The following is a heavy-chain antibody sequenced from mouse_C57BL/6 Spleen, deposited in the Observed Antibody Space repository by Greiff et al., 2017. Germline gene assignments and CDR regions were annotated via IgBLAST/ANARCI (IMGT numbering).Heavy chain of an antibody. CDR2: IYPGDGDT. CDR1: GYAFSSSW. J-gene: IGHJ2*01. Sequence: VQLVESGPELVKPGASVKISCKASGYAFSSSWMNWVKQRPGKGLEWIGRIYPGDGDTNYNGKFKGKATLTADKYSSTAYMQLSSLTSEDSAVYFCAIDSSGFYYFDYWGQGTTLTVSS. V-gene: IGHV1-82*01. D-gene: IGHD3-2*02. CDR3: AIDSSGFYYFDY.